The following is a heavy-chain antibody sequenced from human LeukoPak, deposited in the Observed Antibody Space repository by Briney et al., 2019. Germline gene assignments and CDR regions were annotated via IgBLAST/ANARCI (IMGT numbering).Heavy chain of an antibody. D-gene: IGHD2-21*01. Sequence: TPSETLSLTCTVSGGSISSGGYYWSWIRQHPGKGLEWIGYIYYSGSTYYNPSLKSRVTISVDTSKNQFSLKLSSVTAADRAVYYCARGGPIDYYYGMDVWGQGTTVTVSS. V-gene: IGHV4-31*03. CDR3: ARGGPIDYYYGMDV. J-gene: IGHJ6*02. CDR1: GGSISSGGYY. CDR2: IYYSGST.